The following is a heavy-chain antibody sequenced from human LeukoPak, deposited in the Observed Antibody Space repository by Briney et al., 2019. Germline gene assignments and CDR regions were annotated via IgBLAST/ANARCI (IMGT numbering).Heavy chain of an antibody. CDR3: AKSPFTHYYDSSGYYSLGGDY. Sequence: GGSLRLSCSASGFPFSSYAMSWVRQAPGKGLEWVSGTSSSGGTTYFADSVKGRFTISRDNSKNTLYLQMNSLRAEDTAVYYCAKSPFTHYYDSSGYYSLGGDYWGQGTLVTVSS. CDR2: TSSSGGTT. D-gene: IGHD3-22*01. J-gene: IGHJ4*02. V-gene: IGHV3-23*01. CDR1: GFPFSSYA.